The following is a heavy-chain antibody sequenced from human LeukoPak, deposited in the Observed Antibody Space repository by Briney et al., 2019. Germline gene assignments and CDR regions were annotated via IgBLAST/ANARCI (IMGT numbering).Heavy chain of an antibody. CDR3: AKDSYDSSGYLDY. Sequence: GGSLRLSCAASGFTFDDYAMHWVRQAPGKGLEWVSGISWNSGSIGYADSVKGRFTISRDNAKNSLYLQMNSLRAEDTALYYSAKDSYDSSGYLDYWGQGTLVTVSS. V-gene: IGHV3-9*01. CDR1: GFTFDDYA. CDR2: ISWNSGSI. D-gene: IGHD3-22*01. J-gene: IGHJ4*02.